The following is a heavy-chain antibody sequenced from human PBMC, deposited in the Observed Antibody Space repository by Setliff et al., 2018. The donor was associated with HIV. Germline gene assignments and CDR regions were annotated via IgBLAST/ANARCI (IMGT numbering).Heavy chain of an antibody. CDR2: IHSSGST. CDR1: GVSISGYH. CDR3: ARGNNDLESFDY. J-gene: IGHJ4*02. Sequence: SETLSLTCTVSGVSISGYHWSWIRQPAVKGLEWIGRIHSSGSTSYNPSLKSRVTMSVDAPKNQFSLKVNSVTAADTAVYYCARGNNDLESFDYWGQGALVTVS. V-gene: IGHV4-4*07. D-gene: IGHD3-3*01.